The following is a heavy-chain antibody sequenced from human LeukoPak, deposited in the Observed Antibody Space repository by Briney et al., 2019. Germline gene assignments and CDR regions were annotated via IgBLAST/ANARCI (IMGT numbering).Heavy chain of an antibody. Sequence: GRSLRLSCAASGFRFDDYAMHWVRQAPGKGLEWVSGVSWNSGRIGYADSVKGRFTISRDNAKSSPYLQMNSLRAEDTALYYCAKGYCSGASCQEEYWGQGTLVTVSS. J-gene: IGHJ4*02. CDR1: GFRFDDYA. D-gene: IGHD2-15*01. CDR2: VSWNSGRI. V-gene: IGHV3-9*01. CDR3: AKGYCSGASCQEEY.